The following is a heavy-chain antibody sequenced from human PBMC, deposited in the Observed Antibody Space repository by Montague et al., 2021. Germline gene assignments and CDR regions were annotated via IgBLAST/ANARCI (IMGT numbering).Heavy chain of an antibody. CDR1: GDSINTYS. D-gene: IGHD1-26*01. Sequence: SETLSLTCTVFGDSINTYSWSWIRQPAGKGLEWIGRLSNGGSTNSNPSLKSRVSMSVDTSKNQSSLKLSSVTAADTAVYFCAGDTVGASGYFYYYYMDVWGRGATVTVSS. CDR3: AGDTVGASGYFYYYYMDV. V-gene: IGHV4-4*07. CDR2: LSNGGST. J-gene: IGHJ6*03.